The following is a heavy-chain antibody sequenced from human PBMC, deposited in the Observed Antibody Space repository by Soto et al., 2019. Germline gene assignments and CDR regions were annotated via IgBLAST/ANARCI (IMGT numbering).Heavy chain of an antibody. D-gene: IGHD3-3*01. V-gene: IGHV3-74*01. J-gene: IGHJ4*02. CDR2: TDSDGSFT. CDR1: GFTFSSYW. Sequence: EVQLVESGGGLVQPGGSLRLSCVASGFTFSSYWMHWVRRTPGQGLVWVSHTDSDGSFTTYADSVKGRFTISRDNAKNTLFLQMNSLRAEDTAVYYCVRYDFGLGLDYWGLGTLVTVSS. CDR3: VRYDFGLGLDY.